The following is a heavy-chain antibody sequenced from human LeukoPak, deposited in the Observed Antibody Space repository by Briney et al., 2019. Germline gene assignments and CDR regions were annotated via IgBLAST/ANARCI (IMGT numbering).Heavy chain of an antibody. CDR1: GDSVSSNSAT. CDR2: TYYRSKWSN. J-gene: IGHJ4*02. V-gene: IGHV6-1*01. Sequence: SQTLSLTCGISGDSVSSNSATWNWIRQSPSRGLEWLGRTYYRSKWSNDYAVSVKSRITINPDTSKNQFSLQLNSVTPEDTAVYDCARGIADSTGYYYVDYWGQGTLVTVSS. D-gene: IGHD3-22*01. CDR3: ARGIADSTGYYYVDY.